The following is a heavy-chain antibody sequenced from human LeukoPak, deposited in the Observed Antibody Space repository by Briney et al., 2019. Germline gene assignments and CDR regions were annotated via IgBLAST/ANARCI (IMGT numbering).Heavy chain of an antibody. V-gene: IGHV3-23*01. J-gene: IGHJ4*02. CDR2: ISTDAGET. D-gene: IGHD6-6*01. Sequence: GGSLRLSCAASGFTFSNSGMSWVRQAPGKGLEWVSAISTDAGETHYADSVKGRFTISRDNSKNTLYLQMNSLRAEDTAVYYCAKSPARIAARHFDYWGQGTLVTVSS. CDR1: GFTFSNSG. CDR3: AKSPARIAARHFDY.